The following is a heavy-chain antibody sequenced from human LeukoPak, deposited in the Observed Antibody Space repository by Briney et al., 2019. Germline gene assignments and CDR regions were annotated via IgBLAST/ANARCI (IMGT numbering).Heavy chain of an antibody. CDR1: GFTFSSYW. CDR2: IYSGGST. CDR3: AISGSYLSFDY. J-gene: IGHJ4*02. D-gene: IGHD1-26*01. Sequence: GGSLRLSCAASGFTFSSYWMSWVRQAPGKGLEWVSVIYSGGSTYYADSVKGRFTISRDNSKNTLYLQMNSLRAEDTAVYYCAISGSYLSFDYWGQGTLVTVSS. V-gene: IGHV3-53*01.